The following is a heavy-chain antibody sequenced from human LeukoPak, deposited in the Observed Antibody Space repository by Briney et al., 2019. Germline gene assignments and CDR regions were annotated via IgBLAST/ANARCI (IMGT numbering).Heavy chain of an antibody. V-gene: IGHV3-33*01. D-gene: IGHD4-17*01. CDR3: ARAVYGVQACYDF. Sequence: PGGSLRLSCAASGFTFSSYGVHWVRQAPGKGLEWVAIIWYDGSNKYYTDSVKGRFTISRDNSKNTLYLQMNSLRVEDTAVYYCARAVYGVQACYDFWGQGTLVTVSS. CDR2: IWYDGSNK. J-gene: IGHJ4*02. CDR1: GFTFSSYG.